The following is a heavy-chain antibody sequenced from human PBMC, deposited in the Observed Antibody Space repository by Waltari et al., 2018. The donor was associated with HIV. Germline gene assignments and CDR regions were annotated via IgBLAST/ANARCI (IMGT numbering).Heavy chain of an antibody. D-gene: IGHD1-26*01. V-gene: IGHV1-2*06. CDR3: ATTLLNDPKAGWFDP. CDR1: GDTSTSYH. J-gene: IGHJ5*02. Sequence: QVQLVQSGAEVKKPGASVKVTCRASGDTSTSYHMHRVRTATGQGLEWVGRINPNSGGTNYAQKFQGRVTMTRDTSISTAYMDLDRLTSDDTAVYYCATTLLNDPKAGWFDPWGQGTLVTVSS. CDR2: INPNSGGT.